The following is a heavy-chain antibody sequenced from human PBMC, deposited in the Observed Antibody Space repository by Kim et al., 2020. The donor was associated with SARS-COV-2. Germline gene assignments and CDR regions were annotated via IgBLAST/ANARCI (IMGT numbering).Heavy chain of an antibody. J-gene: IGHJ4*02. CDR1: GFTFSSYA. CDR3: VKDDYGDYRRVASDY. Sequence: GGSLRLSCSASGFTFSSYAMHWARQAPGKGLEYVSAISSNGGSTYYADSVKGRFTISRDNSKNTLYLQMSSLRAEDTAVYYCVKDDYGDYRRVASDYWGQGTLVTVSS. V-gene: IGHV3-64D*09. CDR2: ISSNGGST. D-gene: IGHD4-17*01.